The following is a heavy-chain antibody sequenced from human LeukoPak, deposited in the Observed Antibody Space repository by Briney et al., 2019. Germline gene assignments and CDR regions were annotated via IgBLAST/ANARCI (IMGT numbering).Heavy chain of an antibody. Sequence: PSQTLSLTCTVSGGSISSGGYYWSWIRQPPGKGLEWIGSIYHSGNTYYNPSLKSRVTISVDTSKNQFSLKLSSVTAADTAVYYCARDSGELSYYYYMDVWGKGTTVTVSS. J-gene: IGHJ6*03. V-gene: IGHV4-30-2*01. CDR3: ARDSGELSYYYYMDV. CDR1: GGSISSGGYY. D-gene: IGHD1-7*01. CDR2: IYHSGNT.